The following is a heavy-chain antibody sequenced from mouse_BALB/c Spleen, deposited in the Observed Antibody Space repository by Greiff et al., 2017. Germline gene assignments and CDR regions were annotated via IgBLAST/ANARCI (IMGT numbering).Heavy chain of an antibody. CDR1: GYTFTDYY. V-gene: IGHV1-77*01. D-gene: IGHD1-2*01. CDR3: ARGGGYAAMDY. Sequence: QVQLQQSGAELARPGASVKLSCKASGYTFTDYYINWVKQRTGQGLEWIGEIYPGSGNTYYNEKFKGKATLTADKSSSTAYMQLSSLTSEDSAVYFCARGGGYAAMDYWGQGTSVTVSS. CDR2: IYPGSGNT. J-gene: IGHJ4*01.